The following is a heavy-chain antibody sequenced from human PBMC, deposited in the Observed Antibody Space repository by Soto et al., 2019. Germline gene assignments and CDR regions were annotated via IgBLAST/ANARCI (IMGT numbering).Heavy chain of an antibody. CDR1: GGIFSTYA. CDR3: ARDRDDYGSGNYYNRIDF. J-gene: IGHJ4*02. Sequence: QVQLVQSGAEVKKPGSSVKVSCKASGGIFSTYAISWLREAPGQELEWMGGIIPIFGTPNYAQRFQGRVTISADESTSTAYMELSRVRSEDTPVYYCARDRDDYGSGNYYNRIDFWGQGTLVTVSS. CDR2: IIPIFGTP. D-gene: IGHD3-10*01. V-gene: IGHV1-69*01.